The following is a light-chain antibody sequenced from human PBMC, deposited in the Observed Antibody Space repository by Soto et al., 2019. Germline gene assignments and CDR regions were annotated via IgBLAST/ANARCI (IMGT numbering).Light chain of an antibody. Sequence: DIVLTQSPATLSLSAGNRVARSCRANERISHSLAWYQQKPGQAPRILIYDASFRATGIPERFSGSGSGTDFTLSISSLEPEDFAVYYCQLSQQRSSWPPIAFGQGTRLEIK. J-gene: IGKJ5*01. V-gene: IGKV3-11*01. CDR2: DAS. CDR3: QLSQQRSSWPPIA. CDR1: ERISHS.